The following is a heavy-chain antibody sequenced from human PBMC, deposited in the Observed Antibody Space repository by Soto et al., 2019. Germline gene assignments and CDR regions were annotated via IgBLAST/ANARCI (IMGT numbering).Heavy chain of an antibody. J-gene: IGHJ6*02. Sequence: GGSLRLSCAASGFSFSNYGMHWVRQAPGKGLEWVGVTSYDGSNKYYADFVKGRFTISRDNSKNTLYLELNSLRAEDTAVYHCAKDPKSRTLYSYGYTYYYGMDVWGQGTKVTVSS. CDR3: AKDPKSRTLYSYGYTYYYGMDV. D-gene: IGHD3-16*01. V-gene: IGHV3-30*18. CDR2: TSYDGSNK. CDR1: GFSFSNYG.